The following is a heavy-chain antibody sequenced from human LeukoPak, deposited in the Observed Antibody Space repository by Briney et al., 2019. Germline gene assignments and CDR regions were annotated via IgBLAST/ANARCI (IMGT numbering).Heavy chain of an antibody. CDR1: GGSISSGGYS. D-gene: IGHD6-13*01. J-gene: IGHJ4*02. CDR2: IYYSGST. Sequence: KSSETLSLTCAVSGGSISSGGYSWSWIRQPPGKGLEWIGYIYYSGSTNYNPSLKSRVTISVDTSKNQFSLKLSSVTAADTAVYYCARGGIAAAGLYYWGQGTLVTVSS. V-gene: IGHV4-61*08. CDR3: ARGGIAAAGLYY.